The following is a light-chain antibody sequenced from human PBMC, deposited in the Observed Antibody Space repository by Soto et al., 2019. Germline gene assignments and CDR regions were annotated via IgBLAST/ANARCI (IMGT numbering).Light chain of an antibody. J-gene: IGLJ2*01. Sequence: ALTQPASVSGSPGQSISISCTGTSSDVGIYDYVSWYQHHPGKAPKLMVYEVTNRPSGVSNRFSGSKSGNTASLTISGLQAEDEADYYCSSFSSDSTPLVFGGGTKLTVL. CDR2: EVT. V-gene: IGLV2-14*01. CDR1: SSDVGIYDY. CDR3: SSFSSDSTPLV.